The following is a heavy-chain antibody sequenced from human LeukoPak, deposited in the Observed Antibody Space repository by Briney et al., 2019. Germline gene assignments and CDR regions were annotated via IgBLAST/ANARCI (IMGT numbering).Heavy chain of an antibody. V-gene: IGHV1-46*01. CDR1: GYTFTGYY. CDR2: INPSGGST. J-gene: IGHJ4*02. D-gene: IGHD1-26*01. Sequence: GASVKVSCKASGYTFTGYYMHWVRQAPGQGLEWMGIINPSGGSTSYAQKFQGRVTMTRDTSTSTVYMELSSLRSEDTAVYYCAVPGGSYSSFDYWGQGTLVTVSS. CDR3: AVPGGSYSSFDY.